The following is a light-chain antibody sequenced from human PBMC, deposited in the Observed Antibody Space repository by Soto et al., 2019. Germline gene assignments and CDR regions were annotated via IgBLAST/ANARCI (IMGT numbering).Light chain of an antibody. V-gene: IGKV3-15*01. J-gene: IGKJ4*02. CDR2: DTS. CDR1: QGIGDT. Sequence: EVVRRQSPPTLSVSPVEGATLSCRASQGIGDTLAWYQHKPGQTPRLLIYDTSTKATGAPTTSSGSRSGAEYTLTINRLEAVDCAVYYFQSYLTWAPQFGGG. CDR3: QSYLTWAPQ.